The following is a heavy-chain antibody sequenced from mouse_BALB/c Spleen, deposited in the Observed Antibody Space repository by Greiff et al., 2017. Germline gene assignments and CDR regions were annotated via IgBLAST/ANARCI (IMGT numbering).Heavy chain of an antibody. CDR1: GYTFTSYY. Sequence: VQLQQSGPELVKPGASVRISCKASGYTFTSYYIHWVKQRPGQGLEWIGWIYPGNVNTKYNEKFKGKATLTADKSSSTAYMQLSSLTSEDSAVYFCARGGSMSYAMDYWGQGTSVTVSS. CDR3: ARGGSMSYAMDY. D-gene: IGHD2-3*01. J-gene: IGHJ4*01. CDR2: IYPGNVNT. V-gene: IGHV1S56*01.